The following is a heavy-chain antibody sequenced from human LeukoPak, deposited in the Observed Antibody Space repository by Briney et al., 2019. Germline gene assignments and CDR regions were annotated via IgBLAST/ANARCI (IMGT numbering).Heavy chain of an antibody. Sequence: QPGGSLRLSCEASGLSLSNYPMHWVRQAPGKGLEWITLITYDGAFDGGKTYYADSVKGRFTISRDNSKNTLYLQMNSLRAEDTAVYYCARDRVGATDYFDYWGQGTLVTVSS. D-gene: IGHD1-26*01. V-gene: IGHV3-30*01. CDR3: ARDRVGATDYFDY. CDR2: ITYDGAFDGGKT. CDR1: GLSLSNYP. J-gene: IGHJ4*02.